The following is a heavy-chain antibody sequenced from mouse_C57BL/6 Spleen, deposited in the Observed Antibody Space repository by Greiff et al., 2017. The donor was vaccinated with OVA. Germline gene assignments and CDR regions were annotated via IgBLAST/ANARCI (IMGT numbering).Heavy chain of an antibody. CDR2: IRSKSSNYAT. J-gene: IGHJ1*03. D-gene: IGHD1-1*01. V-gene: IGHV10-3*01. CDR1: GFTFNTYA. CDR3: VRDGYYGSSYWYFDV. Sequence: EVQRVESGGGLVQPKGSLKLSCAASGFTFNTYAMHWVRQAPGKGLEWVARIRSKSSNYATYYADSVKDRFTISRDDSQSMLYLQMNNRKTEDTAMYYCVRDGYYGSSYWYFDVWGTGTTVTVSS.